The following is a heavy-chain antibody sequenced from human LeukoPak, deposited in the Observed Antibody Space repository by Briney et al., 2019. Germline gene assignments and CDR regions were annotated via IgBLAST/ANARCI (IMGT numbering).Heavy chain of an antibody. CDR1: GFTFSSYG. D-gene: IGHD2-2*01. V-gene: IGHV3-33*01. CDR2: IWYDGSNK. CDR3: ARARRIVVVPAGVDY. Sequence: PGGSLRLSCAASGFTFSSYGMHWVRQAPGKGLEWVAVIWYDGSNKYYADSVKGRFTISRDNSKNTLYLQMNSLRAEDTAVYYCARARRIVVVPAGVDYWGQGTLVTVSS. J-gene: IGHJ4*02.